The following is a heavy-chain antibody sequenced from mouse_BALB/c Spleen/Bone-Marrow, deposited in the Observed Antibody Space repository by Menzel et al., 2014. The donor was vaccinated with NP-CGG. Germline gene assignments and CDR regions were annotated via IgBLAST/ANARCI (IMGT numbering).Heavy chain of an antibody. J-gene: IGHJ3*01. CDR2: ILPGSGSI. CDR3: ASPIYYGNYGFAY. V-gene: IGHV1-9*01. Sequence: QVQLQQSGAELMKPGASVKISCKATGYTFSSYWIEWVKQRPGHGLEWIGEILPGSGSIKYNEKFKGKATFTADTSSNTAYMQLSSLTSEDSAVYYCASPIYYGNYGFAYWGQGTLATVSA. CDR1: GYTFSSYW. D-gene: IGHD2-1*01.